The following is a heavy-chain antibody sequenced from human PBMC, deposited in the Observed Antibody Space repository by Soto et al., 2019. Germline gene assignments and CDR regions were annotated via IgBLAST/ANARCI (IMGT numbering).Heavy chain of an antibody. D-gene: IGHD6-6*01. CDR3: ARDVYRYTSSSPEDV. CDR1: GFTFSDYY. CDR2: ISSSSRTT. J-gene: IGHJ6*02. V-gene: IGHV3-11*06. Sequence: PGGSLRLSCAASGFTFSDYYMSWICKAPGKGPDWVAYISSSSRTTKSGNTVKSRFTITRDNAKYSLFLQMNSLRGEDTAVYYCARDVYRYTSSSPEDVWGQGTTVTVSS.